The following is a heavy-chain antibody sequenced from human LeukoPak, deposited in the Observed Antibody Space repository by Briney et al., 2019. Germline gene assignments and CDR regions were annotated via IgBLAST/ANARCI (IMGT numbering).Heavy chain of an antibody. CDR2: IRSSGMTI. CDR1: GFTFSSYE. J-gene: IGHJ4*02. D-gene: IGHD6-19*01. CDR3: ASMLQWLTN. Sequence: GGSLRLSCAASGFTFSSYEMNWVRQAPGKGLEGVSDIRSSGMTIYYADSVKGRFTISRDTAKNSLYLQMNSLRAEDTAVYYCASMLQWLTNWGQGTLVTVSS. V-gene: IGHV3-48*03.